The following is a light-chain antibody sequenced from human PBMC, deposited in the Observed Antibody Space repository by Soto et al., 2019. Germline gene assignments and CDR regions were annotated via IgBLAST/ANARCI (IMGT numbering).Light chain of an antibody. V-gene: IGKV1-9*01. CDR1: QGISSY. CDR2: AAS. Sequence: IQLTQSPSSLSASVGDRVTITCRASQGISSYLAWYQQKPGKAPKLLIYAASTMQSGVPSRFSGSGSGTDFTLPISSLQTEDFATYYCQQLNSYPVTFGGGTKVEIK. J-gene: IGKJ4*01. CDR3: QQLNSYPVT.